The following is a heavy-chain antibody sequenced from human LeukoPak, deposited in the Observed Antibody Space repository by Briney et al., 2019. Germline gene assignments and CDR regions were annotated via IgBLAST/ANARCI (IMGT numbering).Heavy chain of an antibody. Sequence: KSSETLSLTCTVSGGSISSGGYYWSWIRQHPGKGLEWIGYIYYSGSTYYNPSLKSRVTISVDTSKNQFSLKLSSVTAADTAVYYCARPAPGSGRDAFDIWGQGTMVTVSS. V-gene: IGHV4-31*03. J-gene: IGHJ3*02. D-gene: IGHD2-15*01. CDR3: ARPAPGSGRDAFDI. CDR2: IYYSGST. CDR1: GGSISSGGYY.